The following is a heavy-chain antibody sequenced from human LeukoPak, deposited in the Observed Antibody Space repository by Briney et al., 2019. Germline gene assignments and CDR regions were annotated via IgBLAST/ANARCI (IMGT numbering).Heavy chain of an antibody. Sequence: SSETLSLTCAVYGGSFSGYYWSWIRQPPGKGLEWIGEINHSGSSNYNPSIKSRVTISVDTSKNQFSLKLSSVTAADTAVYYCARGRAYYYDSSGYYPPLIDYWGQGTLVTVSS. CDR2: INHSGSS. J-gene: IGHJ4*02. V-gene: IGHV4-34*01. CDR3: ARGRAYYYDSSGYYPPLIDY. D-gene: IGHD3-22*01. CDR1: GGSFSGYY.